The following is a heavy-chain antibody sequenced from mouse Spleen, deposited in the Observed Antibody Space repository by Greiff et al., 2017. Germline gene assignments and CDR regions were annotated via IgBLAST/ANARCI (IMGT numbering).Heavy chain of an antibody. D-gene: IGHD2-1*01. CDR3: ARTGGNYDYYAMDY. CDR1: GYTFTDYY. Sequence: QVQLQQSGAELVRPGASVKLSCKASGYTFTDYYINWVKQRPGQGLEWIARIYPGSGNTYYNEKFKGKATLTAEKSSSTAYMQLSSLTSEDSAVYFCARTGGNYDYYAMDYWGQGTSVTVSS. V-gene: IGHV1-76*01. CDR2: IYPGSGNT. J-gene: IGHJ4*01.